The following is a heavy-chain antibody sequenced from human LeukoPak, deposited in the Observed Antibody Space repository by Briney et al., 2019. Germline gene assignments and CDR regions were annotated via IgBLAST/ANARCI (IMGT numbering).Heavy chain of an antibody. D-gene: IGHD2-21*02. CDR2: ISYDGSNK. CDR1: GFTFSSYA. CDR3: ARDDRTRHCSH. V-gene: IGHV3-30*04. Sequence: GGSLRLSCAASGFTFSSYAMHWVRQAPGKGLEWVAGISYDGSNKYYADSVKGRFTISRDNSKNTLYLQMNGLRAEDTAVYYCARDDRTRHCSHWGQGTLVTVSS. J-gene: IGHJ4*02.